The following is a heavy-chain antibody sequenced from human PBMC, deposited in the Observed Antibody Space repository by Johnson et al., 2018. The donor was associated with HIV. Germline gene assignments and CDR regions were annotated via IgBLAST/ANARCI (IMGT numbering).Heavy chain of an antibody. CDR3: ARDRGGMGYAFDI. J-gene: IGHJ3*02. CDR2: IYSGGST. D-gene: IGHD3-16*01. V-gene: IGHV3-66*03. CDR1: GFTVSSNY. Sequence: VQLVESGGGLIQPGGSLRLSCAASGFTVSSNYMSWVRQAPGKGLEWVSVIYSGGSTYYPDSVKGRFTISRDNSRNTVYIQMNSLRAEDTAVYSCARDRGGMGYAFDIWGQGTMVTVSS.